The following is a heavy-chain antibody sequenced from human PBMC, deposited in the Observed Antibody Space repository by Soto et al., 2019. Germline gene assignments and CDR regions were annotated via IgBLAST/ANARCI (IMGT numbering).Heavy chain of an antibody. D-gene: IGHD3-16*02. J-gene: IGHJ5*02. CDR3: ARIITFGGVIVTNWFDP. Sequence: SETLSLTCTVSGGSLSSYYWSWIRQPPGKGLEWIGYIYYSGSTNYNPSLKSRVTISVDTSKNQFSLTLSSVTAADTAVYYCARIITFGGVIVTNWFDPWGQGTLVTVSS. CDR2: IYYSGST. V-gene: IGHV4-59*01. CDR1: GGSLSSYY.